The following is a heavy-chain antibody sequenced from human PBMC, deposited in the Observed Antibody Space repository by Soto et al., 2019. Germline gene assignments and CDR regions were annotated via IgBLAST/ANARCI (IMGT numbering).Heavy chain of an antibody. CDR1: VFSLSRAW. CDR3: TTGYYYDFWSGYFDDGEFEY. Sequence: GLSLRLSCVVSVFSLSRAWMDWVLPFPVKVLVWVSRINKDATTTYADSVKGRFTISRDDSKNTLYLQMNSLKTEDTAVYYCTTGYYYDFWSGYFDDGEFEYWGQGTLVTVSS. CDR2: INKDATT. V-gene: IGHV3-15*06. D-gene: IGHD3-3*01. J-gene: IGHJ4*02.